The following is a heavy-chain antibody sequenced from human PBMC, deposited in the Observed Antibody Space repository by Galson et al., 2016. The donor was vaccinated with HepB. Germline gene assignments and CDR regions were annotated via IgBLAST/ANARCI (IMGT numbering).Heavy chain of an antibody. CDR2: INPRGGST. CDR3: ARGTGTGGYLDY. CDR1: GYTFTSYY. V-gene: IGHV1-46*01. Sequence: SVKVSCKASGYTFTSYYMHWVRQAPGQGLEWMAKINPRGGSTSCAQKFQGRVTMTRDTSTSTVYMELSSLTSEDTAVYYCARGTGTGGYLDYWGQGTLVTVSS. D-gene: IGHD3/OR15-3a*01. J-gene: IGHJ4*02.